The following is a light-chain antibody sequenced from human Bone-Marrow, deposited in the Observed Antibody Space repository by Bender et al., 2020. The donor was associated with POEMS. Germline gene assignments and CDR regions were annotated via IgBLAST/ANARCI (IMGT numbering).Light chain of an antibody. V-gene: IGLV3-21*02. CDR1: HLGGKS. CDR3: QVWDSNNDHVV. Sequence: ITCGGDHLGGKSLHWYQQKPGQAPVLVVHDDSDRPSGIPERFSGSNSENTATLTISRVEDGDEADYYCQVWDSNNDHVVFGGGTKLTVL. J-gene: IGLJ2*01. CDR2: DDS.